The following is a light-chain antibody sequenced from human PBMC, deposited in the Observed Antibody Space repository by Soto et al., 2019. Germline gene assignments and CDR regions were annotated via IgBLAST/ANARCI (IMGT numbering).Light chain of an antibody. V-gene: IGKV3-20*01. CDR3: QQCGSSPWT. Sequence: EIVLTQYPGTLSLSPRQRATLSRRASQSVSSYYLAWYQQKPGQAPRHLIYAASSRATGIPDRFSGGGSGTDVTLTISRREPEEFAVYYCQQCGSSPWTFGEGTKVEIK. CDR2: AAS. J-gene: IGKJ1*01. CDR1: QSVSSYY.